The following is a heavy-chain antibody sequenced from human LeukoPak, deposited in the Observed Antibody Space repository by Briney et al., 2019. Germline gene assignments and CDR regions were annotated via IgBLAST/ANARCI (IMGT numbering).Heavy chain of an antibody. CDR1: GFTFSSYP. D-gene: IGHD3-22*01. CDR3: ARDGVITMIVVVITALDY. CDR2: IYYDGSNK. J-gene: IGHJ4*02. Sequence: GGSLRHSCPASGFTFSSYPWHWVRQAPGKGLAGVAVIYYDGSNKYYADSVKGRFTISRDNSKNTLYLQMNSLRAEDTAVYYCARDGVITMIVVVITALDYWGQGTLVTVSS. V-gene: IGHV3-30*04.